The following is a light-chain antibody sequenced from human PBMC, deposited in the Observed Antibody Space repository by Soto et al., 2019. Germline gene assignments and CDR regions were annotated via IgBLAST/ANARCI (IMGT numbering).Light chain of an antibody. Sequence: EIVWTQSPGTLSLSPWERSTVSCRAIQTISGTYLAWYQQKPGQAPRLLIYSSSSRAAGVSDRFSGSGSGTDFSLTISRLEPEDFAMYYCQQYGRSPTWTFGQGTKVDIK. CDR1: QTISGTY. V-gene: IGKV3-20*01. CDR3: QQYGRSPTWT. J-gene: IGKJ1*01. CDR2: SSS.